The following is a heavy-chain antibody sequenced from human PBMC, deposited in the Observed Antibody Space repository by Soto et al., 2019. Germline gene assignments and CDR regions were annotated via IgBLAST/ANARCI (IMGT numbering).Heavy chain of an antibody. CDR2: IYYSGST. CDR1: GGSISSYY. CDR3: ARGCTVRSPIL. V-gene: IGHV4-59*01. Sequence: SETLSLTCTVSGGSISSYYWSWIRQPPGKGLEWIGYIYYSGSTNYRPSLKSRVTISVDTSKNQFSLKLSSVTAADTAVDYCARGCTVRSPILWGQGTLVTVAS. J-gene: IGHJ4*02. D-gene: IGHD2-2*02.